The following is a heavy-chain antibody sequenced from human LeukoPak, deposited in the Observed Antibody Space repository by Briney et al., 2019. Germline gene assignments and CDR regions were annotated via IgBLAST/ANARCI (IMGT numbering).Heavy chain of an antibody. V-gene: IGHV1-18*01. D-gene: IGHD3-22*01. CDR3: ARGRDYYDSSGYYYDY. CDR2: ISAYNGNT. J-gene: IGHJ4*02. CDR1: GYTFTSYG. Sequence: GASVKVSCKASGYTFTSYGISWVRQAPGQGLEWMGWISAYNGNTNYAQKLQGRVTMTTDTSTSTAYMELRSLRSDDTAVYYCARGRDYYDSSGYYYDYWGQGTLVTVSS.